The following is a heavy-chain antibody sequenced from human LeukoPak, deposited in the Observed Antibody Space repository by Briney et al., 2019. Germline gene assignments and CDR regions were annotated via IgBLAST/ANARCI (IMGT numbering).Heavy chain of an antibody. D-gene: IGHD3-9*01. Sequence: SETLSLTCTVSGGSISSGSYYWSWIRQPAGKGLEWIGRIYTSGSTNYNPSLKSRVTISVDTSKNQFSLKLSSVTAADMAVYYCARVNILTGYAFDIWGQGTMVTVSS. CDR3: ARVNILTGYAFDI. CDR1: GGSISSGSYY. V-gene: IGHV4-61*02. J-gene: IGHJ3*02. CDR2: IYTSGST.